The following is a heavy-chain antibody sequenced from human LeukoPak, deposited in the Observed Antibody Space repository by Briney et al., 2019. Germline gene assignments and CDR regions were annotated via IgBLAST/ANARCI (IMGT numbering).Heavy chain of an antibody. Sequence: SETLSLTCAVYGGSFSGYYWSWIRQPPGKGLEWIGEINHSGSTNYNPSLKSRVTISVDTSKNQFSLKLNSVTATDTAVYYCARRSYRSGPDDYWGQGTLVTVSS. V-gene: IGHV4-34*01. J-gene: IGHJ4*02. CDR3: ARRSYRSGPDDY. D-gene: IGHD6-19*01. CDR1: GGSFSGYY. CDR2: INHSGST.